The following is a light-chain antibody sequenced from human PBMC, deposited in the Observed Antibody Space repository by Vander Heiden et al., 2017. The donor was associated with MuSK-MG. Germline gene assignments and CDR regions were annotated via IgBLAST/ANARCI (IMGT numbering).Light chain of an antibody. Sequence: QSVLTQPPSASGPPGQRVTISCSGSSSNIGCNYVYWYHLPPGAAPTLLIYRYSHRPSAVPARFSVSKSATSASLATSGLGAEAEAAYYCAAWDASRSGVVFGGGTKLTVL. CDR3: AAWDASRSGVV. CDR1: SSNIGCNY. V-gene: IGLV1-47*01. CDR2: RYS. J-gene: IGLJ2*01.